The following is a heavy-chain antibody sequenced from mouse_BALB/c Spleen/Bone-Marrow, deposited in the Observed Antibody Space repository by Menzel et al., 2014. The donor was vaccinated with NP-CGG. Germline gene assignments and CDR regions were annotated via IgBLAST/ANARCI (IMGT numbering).Heavy chain of an antibody. CDR1: GFNIKDYY. V-gene: IGHV14-4*02. CDR3: NGNYYAMDY. D-gene: IGHD2-1*01. Sequence: VHLQQPGAELVRSGASVKLSCTASGFNIKDYYMHWVKQRPEQGLEWIGWTDPENGDTEYAPKFQGKATMTADTSSNTAYLQLSSLTSEDTAVYYCNGNYYAMDYWGQGTSVTVSS. CDR2: TDPENGDT. J-gene: IGHJ4*01.